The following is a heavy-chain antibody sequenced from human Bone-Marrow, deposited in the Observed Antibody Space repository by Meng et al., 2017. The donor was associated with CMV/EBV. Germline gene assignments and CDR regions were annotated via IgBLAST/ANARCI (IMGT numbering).Heavy chain of an antibody. CDR2: ISYDGSNK. Sequence: GESLKISCAASGFTFSSYAMHWVRQAPGKGLEWVAVISYDGSNKYYADSVKGRFTISRDNSKNTLYLQMNSLRAEDTAVYYCARATGGEYDFWSGYYKAYYYYGMDVWGQGTTVTVSS. CDR3: ARATGGEYDFWSGYYKAYYYYGMDV. J-gene: IGHJ6*02. D-gene: IGHD3-3*01. V-gene: IGHV3-30-3*01. CDR1: GFTFSSYA.